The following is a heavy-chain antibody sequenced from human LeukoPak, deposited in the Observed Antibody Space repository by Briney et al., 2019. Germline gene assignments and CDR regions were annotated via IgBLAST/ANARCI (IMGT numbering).Heavy chain of an antibody. V-gene: IGHV3-23*01. J-gene: IGHJ4*02. D-gene: IGHD6-19*01. CDR1: AFSLRSCA. Sequence: GRSLRLSRPLSAFSLRSCAIYWVRHVPENLLGWVAGIIGSGGDTYFADSVKGRFTISRDNSKNTVFLQMDSLRAEDTAVYYCAKTTAGYSSGRYPGWPIDYWGQGTLVTVSS. CDR3: AKTTAGYSSGRYPGWPIDY. CDR2: IIGSGGDT.